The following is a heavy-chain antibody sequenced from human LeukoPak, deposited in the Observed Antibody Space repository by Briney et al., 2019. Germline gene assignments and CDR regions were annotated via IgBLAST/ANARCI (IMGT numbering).Heavy chain of an antibody. CDR2: INPNSGGT. CDR1: GYTFTGYY. D-gene: IGHD3-10*01. Sequence: GASVTVSCKASGYTFTGYYMHWVRQAPGQGLEWMGWINPNSGGTNYAQKFQGRVTMTRDTSISTAYMELSRLRSDDTAVYYCAGARYYGSGSYFHWGQGTLVTVSS. J-gene: IGHJ4*02. V-gene: IGHV1-2*02. CDR3: AGARYYGSGSYFH.